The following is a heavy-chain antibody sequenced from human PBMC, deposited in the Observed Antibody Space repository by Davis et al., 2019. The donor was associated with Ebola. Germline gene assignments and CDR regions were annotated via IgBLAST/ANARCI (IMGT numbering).Heavy chain of an antibody. CDR1: GFTFSSYG. Sequence: PGGSLRLSCAASGFTFSSYGMHWVRQAPGKGLEWVAFIRYDGSNKYYADSVKGRFTISRDNSKNTLYLQMNSLRAEDTALYYCAKKREYCSSTSCAGWRYYYMDVWGKGTTVTVSS. D-gene: IGHD2-2*01. V-gene: IGHV3-30*02. J-gene: IGHJ6*03. CDR3: AKKREYCSSTSCAGWRYYYMDV. CDR2: IRYDGSNK.